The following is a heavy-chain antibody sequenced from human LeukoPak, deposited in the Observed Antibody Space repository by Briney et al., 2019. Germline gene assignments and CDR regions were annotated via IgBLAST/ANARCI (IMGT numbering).Heavy chain of an antibody. CDR3: VKDANYYDSSGYYDY. CDR2: ISSSSETI. D-gene: IGHD3-22*01. V-gene: IGHV3-48*03. Sequence: GSLRLSCAASGFTFSSYEMNWVRQAPGKGLEWLSYISSSSETIFYADSVKGRFTISRDNSKNTLYLQMSSLRTEDTAVYYCVKDANYYDSSGYYDYWGQGTLVTVSS. J-gene: IGHJ4*02. CDR1: GFTFSSYE.